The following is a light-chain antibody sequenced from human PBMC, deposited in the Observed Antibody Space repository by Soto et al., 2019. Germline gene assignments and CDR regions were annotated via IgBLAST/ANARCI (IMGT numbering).Light chain of an antibody. Sequence: QSALTQPASVSGSPGQSIAISCTGSSSDIGIYKYVSWYQQHPGKVPKLIIYEVTNRPSGVSNRFSGSKSGNTASLTISGLRSEDEADYYCATWDDDLTGPVFGGGTKLTVL. CDR3: ATWDDDLTGPV. CDR2: EVT. J-gene: IGLJ3*02. V-gene: IGLV2-14*01. CDR1: SSDIGIYKY.